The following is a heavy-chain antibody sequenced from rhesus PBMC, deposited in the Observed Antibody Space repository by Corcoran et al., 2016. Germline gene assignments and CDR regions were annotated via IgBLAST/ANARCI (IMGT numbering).Heavy chain of an antibody. Sequence: EVQLVESGGGLVQPGGSLRLSCAASGFTFSDYYMSWVRQAPGKGLEWVSSISSASSYIYYADSVKGRFTISRDNAMNSLSLQMNSLKTEDTAVYYCTRDKGIAAAGTIDYWGQGVLVTVSS. CDR3: TRDKGIAAAGTIDY. D-gene: IGHD6-25*01. CDR1: GFTFSDYY. CDR2: ISSASSYI. V-gene: IGHV3S16*01. J-gene: IGHJ4*01.